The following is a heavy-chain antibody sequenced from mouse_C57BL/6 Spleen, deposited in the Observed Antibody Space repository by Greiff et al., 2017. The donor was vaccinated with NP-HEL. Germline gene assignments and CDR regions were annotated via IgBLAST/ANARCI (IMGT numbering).Heavy chain of an antibody. CDR1: GYTFTSYW. V-gene: IGHV1-69*01. Sequence: VQLQQPGAELVMPGASVKLSCKASGYTFTSYWMHWVKQRPGQGLEWIGEIDPSDSYTNYNQKFKGKSTLTVDKSSSTAYMQLSSLTSEDSAVYYCARGGFITTVVESFDYWGQGTTLTVSS. CDR2: IDPSDSYT. D-gene: IGHD1-1*01. J-gene: IGHJ2*01. CDR3: ARGGFITTVVESFDY.